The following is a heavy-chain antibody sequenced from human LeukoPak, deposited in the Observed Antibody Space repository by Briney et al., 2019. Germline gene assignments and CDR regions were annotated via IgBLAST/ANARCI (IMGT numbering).Heavy chain of an antibody. CDR1: GGSFSGYY. D-gene: IGHD4-23*01. V-gene: IGHV4-34*01. J-gene: IGHJ4*02. CDR3: ARDGDGGTVDY. Sequence: PSETLSLTCAVYGGSFSGYYWSWIRQPPGKGLEWIGEINHSGSTNYNPSLKSRVTISVDTSKNQFSLKLSSVTAADTAVYYCARDGDGGTVDYWGQGTLVTVSS. CDR2: INHSGST.